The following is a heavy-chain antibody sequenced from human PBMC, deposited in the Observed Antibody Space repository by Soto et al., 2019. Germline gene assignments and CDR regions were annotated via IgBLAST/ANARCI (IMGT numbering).Heavy chain of an antibody. Sequence: GVSLTLDRAACGLSLSSYAMSWERQAPGKGLEWVSAISGSGGSTYYADSVKGRFTISRDNSKNTLYLQMNSLRAEDTAVYYCAKVRVATTHTPKYWYFDLWGRGTLVTVSS. D-gene: IGHD5-12*01. CDR2: ISGSGGST. CDR1: GLSLSSYA. CDR3: AKVRVATTHTPKYWYFDL. J-gene: IGHJ2*01. V-gene: IGHV3-23*01.